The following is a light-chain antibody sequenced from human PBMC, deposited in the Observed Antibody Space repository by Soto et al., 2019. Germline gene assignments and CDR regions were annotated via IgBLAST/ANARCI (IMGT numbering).Light chain of an antibody. CDR2: QVS. CDR3: SSYISMIVRV. CDR1: SSDVGGYDF. J-gene: IGLJ3*02. V-gene: IGLV2-14*01. Sequence: QSVRTQPASVSGSPVQSITISCTGTSSDVGGYDFVSWYQHHPGKAPRLIIYQVSNRPSGVSNRFSGSKSGNTASLTISGLQPEDEADYYCSSYISMIVRVFGGGTKVTVL.